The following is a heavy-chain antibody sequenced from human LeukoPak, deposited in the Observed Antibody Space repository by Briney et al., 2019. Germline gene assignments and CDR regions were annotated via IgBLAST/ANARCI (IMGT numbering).Heavy chain of an antibody. D-gene: IGHD3-10*01. V-gene: IGHV3-21*01. Sequence: GGSLRLSCAASGFTFSSYSMNWVRQAPGKGLEWVSSISSSSSYIYYADSVKGRFTISRDNAKNSLYLQMNSLRAEDTSVYYCASTFGWGRVYYNCGMGVGGKG. CDR2: ISSSSSYI. CDR3: ASTFGWGRVYYNCGMGV. CDR1: GFTFSSYS. J-gene: IGHJ6*01.